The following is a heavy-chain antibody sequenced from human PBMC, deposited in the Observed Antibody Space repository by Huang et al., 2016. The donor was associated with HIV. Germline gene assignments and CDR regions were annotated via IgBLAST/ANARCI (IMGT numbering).Heavy chain of an antibody. CDR3: AAHGRIVGIPAAPLRFDP. D-gene: IGHD6-13*01. J-gene: IGHJ5*02. Sequence: QLQLQESGPGLVKPSETLSLTCTVSGGSISSSSYYWGWIRQPPGKGLEWIGSIYHSGTTYDNPSLKGRVTLAVDTSRTQFSLKLSSVTAADTAVYYCAAHGRIVGIPAAPLRFDPWGQGTLVTVSS. CDR1: GGSISSSSYY. CDR2: IYHSGTT. V-gene: IGHV4-39*01.